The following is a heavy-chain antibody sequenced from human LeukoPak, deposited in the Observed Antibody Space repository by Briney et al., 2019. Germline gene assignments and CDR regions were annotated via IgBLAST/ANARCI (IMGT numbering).Heavy chain of an antibody. J-gene: IGHJ5*02. D-gene: IGHD2-2*01. Sequence: ASQTLSLTCAVSGGSISSGGYSWRWIRQPPGKGLEWIGYIYHSGSTYYNPSLKSRVTISVDRSKNQFSLKLSSVTAADTAVYYCARVVPALPPNWFDPWGQGALVTVSS. CDR2: IYHSGST. CDR1: GGSISSGGYS. CDR3: ARVVPALPPNWFDP. V-gene: IGHV4-30-2*01.